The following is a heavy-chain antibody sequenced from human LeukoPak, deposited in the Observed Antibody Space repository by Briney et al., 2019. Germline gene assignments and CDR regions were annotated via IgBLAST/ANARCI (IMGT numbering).Heavy chain of an antibody. CDR1: GYTFTSYG. D-gene: IGHD3-22*01. Sequence: GASVKVSCKASGYTFTSYGIIWVRQAPGQGLEWMGWISAYNGNTNYAQKLQGRVTMTTDTSTSTAYMELRSLRSDDTAVYYCARQDQGAGYYYDSSGYMYNWFDPWGQGTLVTVSS. CDR2: ISAYNGNT. V-gene: IGHV1-18*01. J-gene: IGHJ5*02. CDR3: ARQDQGAGYYYDSSGYMYNWFDP.